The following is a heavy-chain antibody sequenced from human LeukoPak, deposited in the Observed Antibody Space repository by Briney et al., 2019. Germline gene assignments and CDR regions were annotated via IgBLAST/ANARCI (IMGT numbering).Heavy chain of an antibody. CDR3: ARRRAEGGSNGHYNWFDP. J-gene: IGHJ5*02. CDR1: GGSISSYY. D-gene: IGHD6-13*01. Sequence: PSETLSLTCTVSGGSISSYYWSWIRQPPGKGLEWIGYISYTGSTHYSPSLKSRVTISVDTSKNQFSLKLTSVTAADTAVYYCARRRAEGGSNGHYNWFDPWGQGILVTVSS. V-gene: IGHV4-59*08. CDR2: ISYTGST.